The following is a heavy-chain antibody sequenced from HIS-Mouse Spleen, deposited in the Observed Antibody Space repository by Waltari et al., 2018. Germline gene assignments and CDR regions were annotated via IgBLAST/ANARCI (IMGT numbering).Heavy chain of an antibody. J-gene: IGHJ4*02. D-gene: IGHD3-3*02. CDR2: INPNRGGT. V-gene: IGHV1-2*02. CDR1: GYTFTGYY. CDR3: ARGHYY. Sequence: QVQLVQSGAEVKKPGASVKVSCKASGYTFTGYYMHWVRQAPGQGLEWMGWINPNRGGTNYAQELQGRVTMTRDTSISTAYMELSRLRSDDTAVYYCARGHYYWGQGTLVTVSS.